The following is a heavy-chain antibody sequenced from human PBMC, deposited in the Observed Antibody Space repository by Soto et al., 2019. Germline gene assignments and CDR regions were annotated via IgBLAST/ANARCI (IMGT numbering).Heavy chain of an antibody. CDR3: ARNMDYYYGPGSGNGHGV. CDR1: GYTFTAYY. Sequence: QVQLVQSGAEVKEPGDSVRVSCEASGYTFTAYYIHWVRQAPGQGLEWMGWINPKFGDTTYAQDFQGRVTMTRDMSISTVYMELSRLTSDDKAIYYCARNMDYYYGPGSGNGHGVWGQGTTVTVFS. D-gene: IGHD3-10*01. CDR2: INPKFGDT. V-gene: IGHV1-2*02. J-gene: IGHJ6*02.